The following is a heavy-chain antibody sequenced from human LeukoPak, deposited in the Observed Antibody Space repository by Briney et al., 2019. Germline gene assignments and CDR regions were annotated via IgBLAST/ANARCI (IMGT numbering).Heavy chain of an antibody. V-gene: IGHV3-48*03. D-gene: IGHD2-2*02. CDR3: ARGTGYCSITSCHRMTDFDY. CDR2: ITTSGSTK. CDR1: GFSFNNYA. Sequence: GGSLRLSCAASGFSFNNYAMSWVRQAPGKGLEWFSYITTSGSTKYYADSVKGRFTIARDNPKNSLYLHMNSLRAEDTAVYYCARGTGYCSITSCHRMTDFDYWGQGTLVTVSS. J-gene: IGHJ4*02.